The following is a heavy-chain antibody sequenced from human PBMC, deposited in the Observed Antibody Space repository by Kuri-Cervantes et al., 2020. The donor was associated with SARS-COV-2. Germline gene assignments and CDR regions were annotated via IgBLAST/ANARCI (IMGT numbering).Heavy chain of an antibody. D-gene: IGHD3-22*01. V-gene: IGHV3-48*01. CDR3: ARDYYDSKSY. Sequence: GESLKISCAASGFTFSSYSMNWVRQAPGKGLEWVSYISSSRTTIYYADSVKGRFTISRDNAKNSLYLQMNSLRAEETAVYYCARDYYDSKSYWGKGTLVTGLL. CDR2: ISSSRTTI. CDR1: GFTFSSYS. J-gene: IGHJ4*02.